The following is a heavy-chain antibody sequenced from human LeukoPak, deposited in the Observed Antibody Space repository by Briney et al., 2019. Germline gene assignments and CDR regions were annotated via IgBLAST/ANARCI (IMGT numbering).Heavy chain of an antibody. J-gene: IGHJ4*02. D-gene: IGHD1-26*01. CDR2: ISGSSSYI. V-gene: IGHV3-21*01. CDR3: ARDLLGWELHYFDY. CDR1: GGSISSSN. Sequence: PSGTLSLTCAVSGGSISSSNWWSWVRQAPGKGLEWVSSISGSSSYIYYADSVKGRFSISRDNAKNSLYLQMNSLRAEDTAVYYCARDLLGWELHYFDYWGQGTLVTVSS.